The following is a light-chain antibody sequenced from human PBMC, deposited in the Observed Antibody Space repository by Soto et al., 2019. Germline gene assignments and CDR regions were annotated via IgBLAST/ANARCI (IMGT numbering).Light chain of an antibody. CDR2: NTN. V-gene: IGLV1-40*01. J-gene: IGLJ3*02. CDR1: SSNIGAGYD. CDR3: HSYDNYLGGSV. Sequence: QSVLTQPPSLSGAPGLRITISCSGNSSNIGAGYDVHWYQQLPGTVPRLLIYNTNNRHSGVPDRFSASRSGTSASLAITGLRPEDEADYYCHSYDNYLGGSVFDGGTKLTVL.